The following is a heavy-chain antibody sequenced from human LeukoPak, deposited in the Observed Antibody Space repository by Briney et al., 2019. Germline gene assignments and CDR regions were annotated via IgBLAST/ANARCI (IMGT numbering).Heavy chain of an antibody. CDR1: GFTFSSYA. J-gene: IGHJ4*02. CDR2: ISYDGSNK. D-gene: IGHD5-12*01. CDR3: AKDEYSGYGSFDY. Sequence: GGSLRLSCAASGFTFSSYAMHWVRQAPGKGLEWVAVISYDGSNKYYADSVKGRFTISRDNSKNTLCLEMNSLRAEDTALYYCAKDEYSGYGSFDYWGQGILVTVSS. V-gene: IGHV3-30-3*02.